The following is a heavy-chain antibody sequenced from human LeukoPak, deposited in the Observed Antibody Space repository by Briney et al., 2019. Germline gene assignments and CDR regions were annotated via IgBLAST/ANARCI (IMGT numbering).Heavy chain of an antibody. CDR1: GGSISSSSYY. CDR2: IHYSGNT. J-gene: IGHJ4*02. D-gene: IGHD5-24*01. V-gene: IGHV4-39*07. CDR3: ARGEVATTVRHFDY. Sequence: SETLSRTCTVSGGSISSSSYYWGWIRQPPGKGLEWIGSIHYSGNTNYNPSLKSRVTISVDTSKNQFSLKLSSVTAADTAVHYCARGEVATTVRHFDYWGQGTLVTVSS.